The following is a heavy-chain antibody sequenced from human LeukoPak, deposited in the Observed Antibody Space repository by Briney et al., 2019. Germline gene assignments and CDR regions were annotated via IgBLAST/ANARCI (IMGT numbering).Heavy chain of an antibody. CDR2: ISASSSST. Sequence: GGSLRLSCAASGLTFSVYSMTWVRHAPGKGLEWVSSISASSSSTSYRDSVKGRFTISRDNSKNTLFLQMSSLRVEDTAIYYCAKDRTYYYDSSGYSVAPPDAFDIWGQGTMVTVSS. D-gene: IGHD3-22*01. V-gene: IGHV3-23*01. CDR1: GLTFSVYS. J-gene: IGHJ3*02. CDR3: AKDRTYYYDSSGYSVAPPDAFDI.